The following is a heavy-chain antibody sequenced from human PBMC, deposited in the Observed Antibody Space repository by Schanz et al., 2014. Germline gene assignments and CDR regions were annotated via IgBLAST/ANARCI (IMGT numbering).Heavy chain of an antibody. Sequence: QVQLVQSGAEVKKPGASVKVSCKASGYTFTSYGINWVRQAPGQGLEWMGWISAYNGNTNYAQKVQGRVTMTTDTSTGTAYMELRSLRSDDTAVYYCATMWGYCTATACQILEVLDVWGQGTMVTVSS. CDR2: ISAYNGNT. CDR3: ATMWGYCTATACQILEVLDV. J-gene: IGHJ3*01. D-gene: IGHD2-8*02. V-gene: IGHV1-18*01. CDR1: GYTFTSYG.